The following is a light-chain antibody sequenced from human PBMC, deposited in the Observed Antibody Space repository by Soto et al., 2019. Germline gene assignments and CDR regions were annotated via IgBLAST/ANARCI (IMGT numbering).Light chain of an antibody. V-gene: IGKV3D-20*02. CDR1: QRVTSSY. J-gene: IGKJ4*01. Sequence: DIVLTQSPGTLSLSPGETATLSCRASQRVTSSYLAWYQQKPGQAPRLLIYGASSRATGIPDRFSGSGSGTDFTLTISSLEPEDFAVYYCQQRSNWPLTFGGGTKVDIK. CDR2: GAS. CDR3: QQRSNWPLT.